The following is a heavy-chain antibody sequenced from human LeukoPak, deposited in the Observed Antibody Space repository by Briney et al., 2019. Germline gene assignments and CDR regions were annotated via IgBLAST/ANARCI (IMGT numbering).Heavy chain of an antibody. CDR2: INTNTGNP. CDR1: GYTFTCYA. D-gene: IGHD2-2*01. J-gene: IGHJ4*02. Sequence: ASVKVSCKASGYTFTCYAMNCVRQAPGQGLEWMGWINTNTGNPTYAQGFTGRFVFSLDTSVSTAYLQISSLKAEDTAVYYCARVFLGYCSSTSCYPSDYWGQGTLVTVSS. V-gene: IGHV7-4-1*02. CDR3: ARVFLGYCSSTSCYPSDY.